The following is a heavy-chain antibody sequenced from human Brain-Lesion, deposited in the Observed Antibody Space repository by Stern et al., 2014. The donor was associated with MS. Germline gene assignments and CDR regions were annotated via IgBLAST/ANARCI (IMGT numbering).Heavy chain of an antibody. V-gene: IGHV4-59*01. CDR3: ARGDIVVVPAARSFGSDYYYPGLDV. CDR2: ISDSGSV. D-gene: IGHD2-2*01. CDR1: GGSLINYY. Sequence: VHLVESGPGLVKPSETLSLTCTVSGGSLINYYWNWIRQPPGKGLEWIGDISDSGSVAYNASIKSRLTMSVDTSTNQFSLRLSSVTAADTAVYFCARGDIVVVPAARSFGSDYYYPGLDVWGQGTTISVS. J-gene: IGHJ6*02.